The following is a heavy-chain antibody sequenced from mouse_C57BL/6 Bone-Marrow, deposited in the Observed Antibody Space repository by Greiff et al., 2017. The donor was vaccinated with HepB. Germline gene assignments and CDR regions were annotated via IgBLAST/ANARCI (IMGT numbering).Heavy chain of an antibody. CDR3: ARGLGRGIDY. D-gene: IGHD4-1*01. CDR1: GYTFTSYW. J-gene: IGHJ2*01. CDR2: IDPSDSYT. V-gene: IGHV1-69*01. Sequence: QVQLQQPGAELVMPGASVKLSCKASGYTFTSYWMHWVKQRPGQGLEWIGEIDPSDSYTNYNQKFKGKSTLTVDKSSSTAYMQLSSLTSEVSSVYYCARGLGRGIDYWGQGTTLTVSS.